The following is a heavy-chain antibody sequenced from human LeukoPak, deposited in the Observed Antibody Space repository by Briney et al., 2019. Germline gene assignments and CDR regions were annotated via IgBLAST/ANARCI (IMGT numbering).Heavy chain of an antibody. CDR1: GYTFTCYY. J-gene: IGHJ6*03. V-gene: IGHV1-2*02. D-gene: IGHD3-3*01. CDR3: ASAFGFWSGWNYYMDV. Sequence: ASVKVSCKASGYTFTCYYMHWVRQAPGQGLEWMGWINPNSGGTNYAQKFQGRVTMTRDTSISTAYMELSRLRSDDTAVYYCASAFGFWSGWNYYMDVWGKGTTVTVSS. CDR2: INPNSGGT.